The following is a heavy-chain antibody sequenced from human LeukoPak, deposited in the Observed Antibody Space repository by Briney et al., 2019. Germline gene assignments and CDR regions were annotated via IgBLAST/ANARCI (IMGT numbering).Heavy chain of an antibody. D-gene: IGHD3-22*01. CDR2: MKSKTAGGTT. CDR1: GFTFSNAW. V-gene: IGHV3-15*01. CDR3: TTELEYYKDSSGLYYSDY. Sequence: GGSLRLSCAASGFTFSNAWMSWVRPAPGNGLEWDGRMKSKTAGGTTDYAAPVKGRFTISRDDSKNTLYLQMNSRKTEDTAVYYCTTELEYYKDSSGLYYSDYWGQGTLVTVSS. J-gene: IGHJ4*02.